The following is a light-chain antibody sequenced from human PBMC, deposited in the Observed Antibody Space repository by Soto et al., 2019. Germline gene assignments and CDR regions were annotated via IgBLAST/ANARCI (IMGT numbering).Light chain of an antibody. CDR1: SSYIGSNT. CDR2: SNN. CDR3: EAWDESLNAHVV. V-gene: IGLV1-44*01. Sequence: QAVVTQPPSASGTPGQRVTISCSGSSSYIGSNTVNWYQQLPRTAPKLLIYSNNQRPSGVPDRLSGSKSGTSASRAISGLQSEDESDYYGEAWDESLNAHVVFGGGPKQTVL. J-gene: IGLJ2*01.